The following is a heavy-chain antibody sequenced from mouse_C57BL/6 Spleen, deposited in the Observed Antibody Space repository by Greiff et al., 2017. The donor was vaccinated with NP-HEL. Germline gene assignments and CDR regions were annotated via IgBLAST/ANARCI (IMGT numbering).Heavy chain of an antibody. V-gene: IGHV1-15*01. J-gene: IGHJ2*01. CDR3: TRRGVTTDYLDY. D-gene: IGHD2-2*01. CDR1: GYTFTDYE. CDR2: IDPETGGT. Sequence: VQLQQSGAELVRPGASVTLSCKASGYTFTDYEMHWVKQTPVHGLEWIGAIDPETGGTAYNQKFKGKAILTADKSSSTAYMELRSLTSEDSAVYYCTRRGVTTDYLDYWGQGTTLTVSS.